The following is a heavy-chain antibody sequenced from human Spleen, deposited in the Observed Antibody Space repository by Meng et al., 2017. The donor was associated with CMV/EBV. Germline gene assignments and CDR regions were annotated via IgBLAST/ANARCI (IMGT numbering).Heavy chain of an antibody. CDR2: ISSSSRYK. CDR1: GFTFSSYS. CDR3: TTVRYHPRLYYYYYGMDV. V-gene: IGHV3-21*03. Sequence: GGSLRLSCAASGFTFSSYSMNWIRQAPGKGLEFVSSISSSSRYKHYADSVKGRFTISRDNAKNSLYLQMNSLKTEDTAVYYCTTVRYHPRLYYYYYGMDVWGQGTTVTVSS. J-gene: IGHJ6*02. D-gene: IGHD1-14*01.